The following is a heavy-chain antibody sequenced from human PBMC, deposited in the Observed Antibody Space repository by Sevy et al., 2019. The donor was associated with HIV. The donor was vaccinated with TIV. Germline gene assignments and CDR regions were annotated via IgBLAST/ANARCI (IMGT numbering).Heavy chain of an antibody. V-gene: IGHV5-51*01. CDR3: ASAGITAGFDY. D-gene: IGHD6-13*01. Sequence: GESLKISCNGSGYSFNNYWIGWVRQLPGKGLEWMGVVYPADSDTRYSPSFQGQVTISVDKSISTAYLQWSSLKASDTAIYYCASAGITAGFDYWGQGTLVTVSS. J-gene: IGHJ4*02. CDR1: GYSFNNYW. CDR2: VYPADSDT.